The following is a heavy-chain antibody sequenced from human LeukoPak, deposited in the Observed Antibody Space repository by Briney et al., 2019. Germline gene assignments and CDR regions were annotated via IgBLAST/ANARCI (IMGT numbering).Heavy chain of an antibody. CDR3: AKGGAKHDYGDYFDY. J-gene: IGHJ4*02. CDR1: GYTFTSYG. D-gene: IGHD4-17*01. V-gene: IGHV1-18*01. CDR2: ISAYNGNT. Sequence: GASVKVSCKASGYTFTSYGISWVRQAPGQGLEWMGWISAYNGNTNYAQKLQGRVTMTTDTSTSTAYMELRSLRSDDTAVYYCAKGGAKHDYGDYFDYWGQGTLVTVSS.